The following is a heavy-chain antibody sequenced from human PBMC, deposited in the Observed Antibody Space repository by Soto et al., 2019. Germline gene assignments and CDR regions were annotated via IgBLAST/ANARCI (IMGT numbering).Heavy chain of an antibody. Sequence: TMSVTCAIKSASFGGDYCSWIPEPTGKGLEWIGEINHSGSTNYNPSLKSRVTISVDTSKNQFSLKLSSVTAADTAVYYCARGCSSTSCKDGLDYCGQRTLVTVS. D-gene: IGHD2-2*01. CDR2: INHSGST. V-gene: IGHV4-34*01. J-gene: IGHJ4*02. CDR3: ARGCSSTSCKDGLDY. CDR1: SASFGGDY.